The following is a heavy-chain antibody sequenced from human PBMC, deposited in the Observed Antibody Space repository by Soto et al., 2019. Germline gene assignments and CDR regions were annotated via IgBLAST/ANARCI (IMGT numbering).Heavy chain of an antibody. CDR1: GGSISSYY. Sequence: SETLSLTCTVSGGSISSYYWSWIRQPPGKGLEWIGYIYYSGSTNYNPSLKSRVTISVDTSKNQFSLKLSSVTAADTAVYYCARGGLRPNWFDPWGQGTLVTVSS. D-gene: IGHD5-12*01. V-gene: IGHV4-59*01. J-gene: IGHJ5*02. CDR3: ARGGLRPNWFDP. CDR2: IYYSGST.